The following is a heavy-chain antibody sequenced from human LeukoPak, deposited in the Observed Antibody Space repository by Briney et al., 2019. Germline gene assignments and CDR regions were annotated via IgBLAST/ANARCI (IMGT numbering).Heavy chain of an antibody. V-gene: IGHV1-18*01. Sequence: ASVKVSCKASDYTFTSYGISWVRQAPGQGLEWMGWISAYNGNTNYAQKLQGRVTMTTDTSTSTAYMELRSLRSDDTAVYYCARRGAQWELLPYYFDYWGQGTLVTVSS. CDR3: ARRGAQWELLPYYFDY. D-gene: IGHD1-26*01. CDR2: ISAYNGNT. J-gene: IGHJ4*02. CDR1: DYTFTSYG.